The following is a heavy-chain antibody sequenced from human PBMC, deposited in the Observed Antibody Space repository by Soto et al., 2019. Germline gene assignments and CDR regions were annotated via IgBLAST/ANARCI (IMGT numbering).Heavy chain of an antibody. CDR1: GGSISSSSYY. D-gene: IGHD2-15*01. CDR2: IYYSGST. V-gene: IGHV4-39*01. CDR3: ARHDCSGGSCYSGANWFDP. J-gene: IGHJ5*02. Sequence: QLQLQESGPGLVKPSETLSLTCTVSGGSISSSSYYWGWIRQPPGKGLEWIGSIYYSGSTYYNPSLKSRVTISVDTSKNQFSLKLSSVTAADTAVYYCARHDCSGGSCYSGANWFDPWGQGTLVTVSS.